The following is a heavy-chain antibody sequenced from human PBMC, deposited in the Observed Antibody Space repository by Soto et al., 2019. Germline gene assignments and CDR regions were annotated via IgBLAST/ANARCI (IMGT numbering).Heavy chain of an antibody. Sequence: SETLSITCAVSGYSISSGYYWGWIRQPPGKGLEWIGSIYHSGSTYYNPSLKSRVTISVDTSKNQFSLKLSSVTAADTAVYYCARDSRHSGYPGMDVWGQGTTVTVSS. J-gene: IGHJ6*02. CDR2: IYHSGST. V-gene: IGHV4-38-2*02. D-gene: IGHD5-12*01. CDR3: ARDSRHSGYPGMDV. CDR1: GYSISSGYY.